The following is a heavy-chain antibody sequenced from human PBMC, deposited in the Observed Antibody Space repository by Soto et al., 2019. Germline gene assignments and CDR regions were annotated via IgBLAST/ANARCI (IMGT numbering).Heavy chain of an antibody. CDR3: ARGNITIFGVVTKVYYYYGMDV. D-gene: IGHD3-3*01. V-gene: IGHV1-69*13. CDR1: GGTFSSYA. Sequence: ASVKVSCKASGGTFSSYAISWVRQAPGQGLDWMGGIIPIFGTANYAQKFQGRVTITADESTSTAYMELSSLRSEDTAVYYCARGNITIFGVVTKVYYYYGMDVWGQGTTVTVSS. CDR2: IIPIFGTA. J-gene: IGHJ6*02.